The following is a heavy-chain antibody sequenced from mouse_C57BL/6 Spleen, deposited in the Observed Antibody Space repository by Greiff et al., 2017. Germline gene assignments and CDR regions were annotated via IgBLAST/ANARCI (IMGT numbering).Heavy chain of an antibody. V-gene: IGHV1-54*01. CDR3: ARNDYDWYFDV. CDR1: GYAFTNYL. D-gene: IGHD2-4*01. J-gene: IGHJ1*03. Sequence: LVESGAELVRPGTSVKVSCKASGYAFTNYLIEWVKQRPGQGLEWIGVINPGSGGTNYNEKFKGKATLTADKSSSTAYMQLSSLTSEDSAVYFCARNDYDWYFDVWGTGTTVTVSS. CDR2: INPGSGGT.